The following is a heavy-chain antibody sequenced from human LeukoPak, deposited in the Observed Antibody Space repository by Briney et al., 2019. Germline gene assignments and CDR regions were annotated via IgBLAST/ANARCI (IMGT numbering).Heavy chain of an antibody. Sequence: GGSLRLSCAASGFTFSSYVMSWVRQAPGKGLEWVSSISNSGGSTYYADSVKGRFTISRDNSKNTLYPQMNSLRAEDTAVYYCARGSIQLWRYWGQGTLVTVSS. J-gene: IGHJ4*02. CDR3: ARGSIQLWRY. CDR1: GFTFSSYV. V-gene: IGHV3-23*01. D-gene: IGHD5-18*01. CDR2: ISNSGGST.